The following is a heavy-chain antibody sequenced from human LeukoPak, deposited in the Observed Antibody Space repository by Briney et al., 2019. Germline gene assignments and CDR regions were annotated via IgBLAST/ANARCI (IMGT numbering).Heavy chain of an antibody. J-gene: IGHJ3*02. CDR2: LNPNSGGT. Sequence: ASVTVSFKASGYTFTDYYLHWVRQAPGQGHGWMGWLNPNSGGTNFAQNFQGRVTMTRDTSITTAYMELSTLRSDDTAVYYCARYCPTSCNAGDTFDIWGQGTVVTVSS. V-gene: IGHV1-2*02. D-gene: IGHD2/OR15-2a*01. CDR1: GYTFTDYY. CDR3: ARYCPTSCNAGDTFDI.